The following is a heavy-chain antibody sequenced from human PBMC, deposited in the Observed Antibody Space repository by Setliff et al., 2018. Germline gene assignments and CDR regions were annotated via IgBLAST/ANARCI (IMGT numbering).Heavy chain of an antibody. Sequence: GPSVKVSCKVSGYTLTELSMHWVRQAPGKGLEWMGGFDPEDGETIYAQKFQGRVTMTEDTSTSTAYMELRSLRSDDTAVYYCARVLFHCSSTSCYLDAFDIWGQGTMVTVSS. CDR1: GYTLTELS. D-gene: IGHD2-2*01. CDR2: FDPEDGET. J-gene: IGHJ3*02. CDR3: ARVLFHCSSTSCYLDAFDI. V-gene: IGHV1-24*01.